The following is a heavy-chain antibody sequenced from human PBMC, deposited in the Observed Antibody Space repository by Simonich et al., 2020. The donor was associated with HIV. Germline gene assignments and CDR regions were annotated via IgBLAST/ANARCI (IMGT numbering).Heavy chain of an antibody. V-gene: IGHV4-34*01. J-gene: IGHJ5*02. Sequence: QVHLQQWGAGLLKPSETLSLTCAVYGESFSSYYWTGIRKPQGKGLEWIGEINHSENPTYNPSLESRLPISIDTSKNQFSLKLRFVTAADTAVYYSARREGFWFDPWGHGALVLVSS. CDR1: GESFSSYY. CDR3: ARREGFWFDP. CDR2: INHSENP.